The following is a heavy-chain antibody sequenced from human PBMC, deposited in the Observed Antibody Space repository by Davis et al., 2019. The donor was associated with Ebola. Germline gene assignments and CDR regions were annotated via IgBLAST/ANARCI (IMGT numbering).Heavy chain of an antibody. D-gene: IGHD3-10*01. V-gene: IGHV3-73*01. CDR2: IRSKANSYAT. Sequence: GRSLRLSCAASAFTFSGSAMHWVRQASGKGLEWVGRIRSKANSYATAYAASVKGRFTISRDDSKNTAYLQMNSLKTEDTAVYYCSSAGGFDPWGQGTLVTVSS. CDR1: AFTFSGSA. J-gene: IGHJ5*02. CDR3: SSAGGFDP.